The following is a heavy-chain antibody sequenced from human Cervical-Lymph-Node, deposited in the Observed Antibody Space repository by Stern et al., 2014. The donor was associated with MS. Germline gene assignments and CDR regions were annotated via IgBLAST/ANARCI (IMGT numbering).Heavy chain of an antibody. CDR1: GASMTTGSYY. CDR3: ARGDRRLRAFDL. V-gene: IGHV4-61*02. D-gene: IGHD2-21*02. Sequence: QVQLQQSGPGLVKPSQTLSLTCTVSGASMTTGSYYWNWIRQPAGKGVEGVGQTYTSGSAGYHPSLKNRLSMSVDASKNQFSLTLSSVTAADTAVYYCARGDRRLRAFDLWGQGTMVTVSS. J-gene: IGHJ3*01. CDR2: TYTSGSA.